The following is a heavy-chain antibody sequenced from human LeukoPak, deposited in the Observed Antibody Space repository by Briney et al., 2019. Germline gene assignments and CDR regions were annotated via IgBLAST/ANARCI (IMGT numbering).Heavy chain of an antibody. D-gene: IGHD1-26*01. J-gene: IGHJ5*02. CDR2: ISAYNGNT. Sequence: AAVKVSCKASGYTFTSYGISWVRQPPGQGLEWMGWISAYNGNTNYAQKLQGRVTMTTDTSASTAYMELRSLRSDDTAVYYCARGYSGSYSGWFDPWGQGTLVTVSS. CDR3: ARGYSGSYSGWFDP. V-gene: IGHV1-18*01. CDR1: GYTFTSYG.